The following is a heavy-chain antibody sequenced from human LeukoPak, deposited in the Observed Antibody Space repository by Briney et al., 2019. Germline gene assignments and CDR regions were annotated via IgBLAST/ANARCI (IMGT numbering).Heavy chain of an antibody. Sequence: GGSLRLSSAASGFTFSSYSMNWVRQAPGKGLEWGSYISSSSSTIYYADSVKGRFTISRDNAKNSLYLQMNSLRAEDTAVYYCARAIRWFGEDDAFDIWGQGTMVTVSS. CDR3: ARAIRWFGEDDAFDI. V-gene: IGHV3-48*01. D-gene: IGHD3-10*01. CDR1: GFTFSSYS. CDR2: ISSSSSTI. J-gene: IGHJ3*02.